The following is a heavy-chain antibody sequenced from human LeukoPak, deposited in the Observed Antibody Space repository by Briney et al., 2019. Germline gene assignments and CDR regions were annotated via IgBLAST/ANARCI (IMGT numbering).Heavy chain of an antibody. CDR2: ISAHNGNT. J-gene: IGHJ4*02. Sequence: GASVKVSCKASGYAFITNGISWVRQAPGQGLEWMGWISAHNGNTKYAQKFQGRVTMTTDTSTSTAYMELRSLRSDDTAVYYCARDYNFVPDYWGQGTVVPDSS. CDR1: GYAFITNG. V-gene: IGHV1-18*01. D-gene: IGHD1-20*01. CDR3: ARDYNFVPDY.